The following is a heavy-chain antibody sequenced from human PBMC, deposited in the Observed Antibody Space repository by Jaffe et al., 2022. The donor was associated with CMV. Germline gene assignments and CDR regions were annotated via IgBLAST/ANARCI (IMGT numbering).Heavy chain of an antibody. CDR2: IYWSGNT. V-gene: IGHV4-59*08. Sequence: QVQLQESGPGLVKPSETLSLTCSVSGGSIKNYYWSWIRQPPGKGLEWIGYIYWSGNTNYNPSLKSRVTISVDTSENQFSLMLSSVTAADTAVYYCSRHYDFWKGFDYWGQGTLVTVPS. CDR3: SRHYDFWKGFDY. CDR1: GGSIKNYY. J-gene: IGHJ4*02. D-gene: IGHD3-3*01.